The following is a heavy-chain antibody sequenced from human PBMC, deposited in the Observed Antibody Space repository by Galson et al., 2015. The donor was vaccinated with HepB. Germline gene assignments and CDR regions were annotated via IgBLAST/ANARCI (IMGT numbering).Heavy chain of an antibody. V-gene: IGHV4-59*08. J-gene: IGHJ6*02. D-gene: IGHD2-2*01. CDR3: ARHLIVPAAAIMDV. CDR2: INYSGST. CDR1: GGSISSYY. Sequence: ETLSLTCTVSGGSISSYYWSWIRQPPGKGLEWIGYINYSGSTNYNPSLRSRVTISVDTSKNQFSLKLSSVTAADTAVYHCARHLIVPAAAIMDVWGQGTTVTVSS.